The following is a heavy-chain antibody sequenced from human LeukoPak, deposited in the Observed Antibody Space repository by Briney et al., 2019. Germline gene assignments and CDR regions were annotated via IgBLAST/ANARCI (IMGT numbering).Heavy chain of an antibody. D-gene: IGHD5-18*01. V-gene: IGHV1-2*02. Sequence: ASVKVSCKASGYTFTGYYMHWVRQAPGQGLEWMGWINPNSGGTNYAQKFQGRVTMTRDTSISTAYMELSRLRSDDTAVYYCARERIQLSVSVDAFDIWGQGTMVTVSS. CDR2: INPNSGGT. CDR1: GYTFTGYY. J-gene: IGHJ3*02. CDR3: ARERIQLSVSVDAFDI.